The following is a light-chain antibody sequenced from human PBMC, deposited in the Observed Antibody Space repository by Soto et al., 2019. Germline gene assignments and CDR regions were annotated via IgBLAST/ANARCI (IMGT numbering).Light chain of an antibody. V-gene: IGKV1-39*01. CDR3: QQSYSTLMYT. CDR1: QSISNY. Sequence: DSPMTQSPSSLSASVGDRVTITCRASQSISNYLNWYQQKPGKAPNLLIYAASSLQSGVPSRFSGSGSGTDFTLTISSLQPEDFATYYCQQSYSTLMYTFGQGTKLEIK. J-gene: IGKJ2*01. CDR2: AAS.